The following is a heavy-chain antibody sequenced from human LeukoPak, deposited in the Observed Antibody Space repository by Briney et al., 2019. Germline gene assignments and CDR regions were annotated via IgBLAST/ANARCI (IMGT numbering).Heavy chain of an antibody. Sequence: ASVNVSCKVSGYTFTSYGISGVRQAPGQGREWMGWISAYNGNTNYAQKLQGRVTMTTDTSTSTAYMELRSLRSDDTAVYYCAVANWGPPILRTTDFDYWGQGTLVTVSS. D-gene: IGHD7-27*01. CDR2: ISAYNGNT. CDR3: AVANWGPPILRTTDFDY. J-gene: IGHJ4*02. CDR1: GYTFTSYG. V-gene: IGHV1-18*01.